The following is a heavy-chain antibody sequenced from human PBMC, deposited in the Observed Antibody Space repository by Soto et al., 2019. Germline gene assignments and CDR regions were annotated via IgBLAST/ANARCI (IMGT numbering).Heavy chain of an antibody. CDR1: GYIFTNYN. D-gene: IGHD3-22*01. Sequence: ASVKVSCKASGYIFTNYNRHWVRPAPGQGLEWMGIINPSGGNTTHLQKFQGRVTMTRDTSTSTVYMELSSLRSEDTAVYYCERGYYDSSAYWYSDYSGQAILVHVSS. CDR2: INPSGGNT. CDR3: ERGYYDSSAYWYSDY. V-gene: IGHV1-46*01. J-gene: IGHJ4*02.